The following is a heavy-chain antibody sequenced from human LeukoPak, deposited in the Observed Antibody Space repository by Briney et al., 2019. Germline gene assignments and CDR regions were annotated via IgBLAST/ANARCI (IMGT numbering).Heavy chain of an antibody. J-gene: IGHJ3*02. CDR2: INSDGSSA. V-gene: IGHV3-74*01. D-gene: IGHD6-19*01. CDR3: ARPGSSGWYNPYDAFDI. CDR1: GFTFSSYW. Sequence: GGSLRLSCAASGFTFSSYWMHWVRQAPGKGLVWVSRINSDGSSASYADSVKGRFTISRDNAKNTLYLQMNSLRAEDTAVYYCARPGSSGWYNPYDAFDIWGQGTMVTVSS.